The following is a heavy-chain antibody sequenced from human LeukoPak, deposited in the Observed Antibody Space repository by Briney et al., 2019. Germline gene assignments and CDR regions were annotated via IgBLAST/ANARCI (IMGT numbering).Heavy chain of an antibody. Sequence: PSQTLSLTCTVSGGSISSGSYYWSWIRQPAGKGLEWIGRIYTSGSTNYNPSLKSRVTISVDTSKSQFSLKLSSVTAADTAVYYCAREDLTIFGVVILADAFDIWGQGTMVTVSS. CDR3: AREDLTIFGVVILADAFDI. CDR1: GGSISSGSYY. V-gene: IGHV4-61*02. D-gene: IGHD3-3*01. J-gene: IGHJ3*02. CDR2: IYTSGST.